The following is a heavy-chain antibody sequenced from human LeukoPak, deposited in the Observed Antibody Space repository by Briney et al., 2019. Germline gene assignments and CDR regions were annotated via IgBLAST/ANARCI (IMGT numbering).Heavy chain of an antibody. CDR3: ARAGPYSSGWYFSGTGFDP. V-gene: IGHV4-39*01. CDR2: IYYSGST. D-gene: IGHD6-13*01. J-gene: IGHJ5*02. CDR1: GGSISSSSYY. Sequence: SETLSLTCTVSGGSISSSSYYWGWIRQPPGKGLEWIGSIYYSGSTYYDPSLKSRVTISVDTSTNQFSLKLSSVTAADTAVYYCARAGPYSSGWYFSGTGFDPWGQGTLVTVSS.